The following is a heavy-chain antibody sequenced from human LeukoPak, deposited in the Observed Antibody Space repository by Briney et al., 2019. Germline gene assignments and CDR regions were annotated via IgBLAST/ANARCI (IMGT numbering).Heavy chain of an antibody. CDR3: ARGLNGGSRHY. J-gene: IGHJ4*02. V-gene: IGHV1-69*13. CDR1: GGTFSSYA. D-gene: IGHD2-8*01. Sequence: ASVRVSCKASGGTFSSYAISWVRQAPGQGLEWMGGIIPIFGTANYAQKFQGRVTITADESTSTAYMELSSLRSEDTAVYYCARGLNGGSRHYWGQGTLVTVSS. CDR2: IIPIFGTA.